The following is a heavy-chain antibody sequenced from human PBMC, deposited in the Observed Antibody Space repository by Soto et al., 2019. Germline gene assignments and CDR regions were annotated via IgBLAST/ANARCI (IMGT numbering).Heavy chain of an antibody. Sequence: PGGSLRLSCAASGFTFSGYWMTWVRQAPGKGLEGVANISPDGSEEYYVDSVKGRFTISRDNAKNSVYLQMNSLRAEDTAVYYCARDGLSLNLFDPWGQGTLVIVSS. CDR2: ISPDGSEE. J-gene: IGHJ5*02. CDR3: ARDGLSLNLFDP. CDR1: GFTFSGYW. V-gene: IGHV3-7*01. D-gene: IGHD2-8*01.